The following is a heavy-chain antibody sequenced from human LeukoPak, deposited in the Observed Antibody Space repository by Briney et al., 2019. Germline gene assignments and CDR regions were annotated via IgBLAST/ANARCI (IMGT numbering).Heavy chain of an antibody. V-gene: IGHV4-59*11. J-gene: IGHJ4*02. CDR1: GDSITNHY. D-gene: IGHD3-10*01. CDR2: IYYSGSI. Sequence: SETLSLTCIVSGDSITNHYWSLIRRPPGKGLEWIGYIYYSGSINYNPSLKSRVTISVDTSRNQFSMKLKYVTAADTAVYYCAGSGGLANQGAVFDYWGQGTLSLSPQ. CDR3: AGSGGLANQGAVFDY.